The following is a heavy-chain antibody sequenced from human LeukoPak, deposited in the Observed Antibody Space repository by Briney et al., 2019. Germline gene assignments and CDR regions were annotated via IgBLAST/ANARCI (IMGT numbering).Heavy chain of an antibody. Sequence: GGSLRLSCAASGFMFSSYGMHWVRQAPGKGLEWVAIISYDGSDKYYADSVKGRFTISRDNSKNTLYLQMNSLRAEDTAVYYCAKVRVVFNWNYAYYFDSWGQGTLVTVSS. CDR3: AKVRVVFNWNYAYYFDS. CDR1: GFMFSSYG. V-gene: IGHV3-30*18. D-gene: IGHD1-7*01. CDR2: ISYDGSDK. J-gene: IGHJ4*02.